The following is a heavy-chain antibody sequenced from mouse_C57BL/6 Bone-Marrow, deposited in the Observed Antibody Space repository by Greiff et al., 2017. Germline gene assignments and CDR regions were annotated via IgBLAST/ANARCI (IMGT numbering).Heavy chain of an antibody. D-gene: IGHD2-5*01. CDR2: IRSKSNNYAT. CDR3: VRHGYSNYDFDY. Sequence: EVLVVESGGGLVQPKGSLKLSCAASGFSFNTYAMNWVRQAPGKGLEWVARIRSKSNNYATYYADSVKDRFTISRDDSESMLYLQMNNLKTEDTAMYYCVRHGYSNYDFDYWGQGTTLTVSS. J-gene: IGHJ2*01. V-gene: IGHV10-1*01. CDR1: GFSFNTYA.